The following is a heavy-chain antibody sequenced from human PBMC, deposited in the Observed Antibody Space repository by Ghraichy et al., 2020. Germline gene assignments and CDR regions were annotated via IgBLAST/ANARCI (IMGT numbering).Heavy chain of an antibody. CDR1: GGSFSGYY. V-gene: IGHV4-34*01. CDR2: INHSGST. D-gene: IGHD1-26*01. J-gene: IGHJ4*02. CDR3: ARGKWVPTRGFDY. Sequence: SETLSLTCAVYGGSFSGYYWSWIRQPPGKGLEWIGEINHSGSTNYNPSLKSRVTISVDTSKNQFSLKLSSVTAADTAVYYCARGKWVPTRGFDYWGQGTLVAVSS.